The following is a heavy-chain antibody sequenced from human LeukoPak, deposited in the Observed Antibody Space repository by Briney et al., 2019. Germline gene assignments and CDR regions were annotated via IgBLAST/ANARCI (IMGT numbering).Heavy chain of an antibody. J-gene: IGHJ3*02. CDR1: GGSISSGSYY. V-gene: IGHV4-39*01. CDR3: ARHPRLQEGAFDI. CDR2: IYCSGST. Sequence: PSQTLSLTCTVSGGSISSGSYYWSWIRQPAGKGLEWIGSIYCSGSTYYNPSLKSRVTISVDTSKNQFPLKLSSVTAADTAVYYCARHPRLQEGAFDIWGQGTMVTVSS.